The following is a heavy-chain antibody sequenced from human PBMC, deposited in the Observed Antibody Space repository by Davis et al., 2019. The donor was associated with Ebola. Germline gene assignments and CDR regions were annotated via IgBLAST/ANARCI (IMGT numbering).Heavy chain of an antibody. D-gene: IGHD3-22*01. CDR2: SYYGGRT. CDR3: ARSVFYDSTGYYVHWFYDL. V-gene: IGHV4-59*11. Sequence: SETLSLTCTVSAGSIRTHYWSWIRQSPGKGLEWMGYSYYGGRTDYNPSLQSRAFISVDTSKNHFSLNLNSVTAADTAIYYCARSVFYDSTGYYVHWFYDLWGRGTLVTVSS. J-gene: IGHJ2*01. CDR1: AGSIRTHY.